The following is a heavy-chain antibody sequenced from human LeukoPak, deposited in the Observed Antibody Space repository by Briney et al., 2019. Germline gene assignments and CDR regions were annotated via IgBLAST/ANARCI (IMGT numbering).Heavy chain of an antibody. Sequence: ASVKVSCKVSGYTLTELSMHWVRQAPGKGLEWMGGFDPEDGETIYAQKFQGRVTMTEDTSTDTAYMELSSLRSEDTAVYYCAALLWFGELQRWFDPWGQGTLVTVSS. CDR2: FDPEDGET. J-gene: IGHJ5*02. D-gene: IGHD3-10*01. CDR1: GYTLTELS. CDR3: AALLWFGELQRWFDP. V-gene: IGHV1-24*01.